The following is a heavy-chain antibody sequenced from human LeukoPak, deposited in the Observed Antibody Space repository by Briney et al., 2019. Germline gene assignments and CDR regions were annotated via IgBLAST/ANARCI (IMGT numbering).Heavy chain of an antibody. Sequence: ASVTVSCTASGYTFTSYGISWVRQAPGQGREWMGWISAYNGNTNYAQKLQGRVTMTTDTSTSTAYMELRSLRSDDTAVYYCARAYGWFGELWVFDYWGQGTLVTVSS. CDR1: GYTFTSYG. J-gene: IGHJ4*02. CDR3: ARAYGWFGELWVFDY. D-gene: IGHD3-10*01. V-gene: IGHV1-18*01. CDR2: ISAYNGNT.